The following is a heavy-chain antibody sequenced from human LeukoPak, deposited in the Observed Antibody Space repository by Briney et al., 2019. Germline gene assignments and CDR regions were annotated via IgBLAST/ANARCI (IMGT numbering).Heavy chain of an antibody. J-gene: IGHJ4*02. CDR1: GGSISSSSYY. CDR3: ARGDGGLFDY. D-gene: IGHD3-16*01. V-gene: IGHV4-39*07. Sequence: SETLSLTCTVSGGSISSSSYYWGWIRQPPGKGLEWIGSIYYSGSTYYNPSLKSRVTISVDTSKNQFSLKLSSVTAADTAVYYCARGDGGLFDYWGQGTLVTVSS. CDR2: IYYSGST.